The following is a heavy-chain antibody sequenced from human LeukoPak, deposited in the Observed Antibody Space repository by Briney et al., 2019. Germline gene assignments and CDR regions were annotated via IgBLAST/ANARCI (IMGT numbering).Heavy chain of an antibody. D-gene: IGHD2-2*02. Sequence: PSETLSLTCTVSGGSISSYYWSWIRQPPGKGLEWIGYIYYSGSTNYNPSLKSRVTISVDTSKNQFSLKLSSVTAADTAVYYCAREGAGYCSSTSCYTVGGFDPWGQGTLVTVSS. J-gene: IGHJ5*02. CDR2: IYYSGST. CDR3: AREGAGYCSSTSCYTVGGFDP. V-gene: IGHV4-59*01. CDR1: GGSISSYY.